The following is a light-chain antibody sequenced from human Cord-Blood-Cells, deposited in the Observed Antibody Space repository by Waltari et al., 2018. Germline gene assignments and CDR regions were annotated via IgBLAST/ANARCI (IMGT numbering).Light chain of an antibody. CDR2: DTS. Sequence: QAVVTQEPSLTVSPGGTVTLPCGSSPGPVTSVPFPYWFQQKPGQAPRTLIYDTSNKHSWTPARFSGSLLGGKAALTLSGAQPEDEAEYYCLLSYSGARVFGGGTKLTVL. CDR3: LLSYSGARV. J-gene: IGLJ3*02. V-gene: IGLV7-46*01. CDR1: PGPVTSVPF.